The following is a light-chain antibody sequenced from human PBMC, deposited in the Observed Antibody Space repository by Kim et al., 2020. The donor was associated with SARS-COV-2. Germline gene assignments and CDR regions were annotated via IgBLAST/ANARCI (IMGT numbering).Light chain of an antibody. CDR2: DVT. Sequence: GHGFTIACTGSKSDIGGYNYVSWYQQHPGKAPKLIIYDVTKRPSGVSDRFSGSKSGNTASLIISGLQADDEADYYCSSYTSSKTWVFGGGTKLTVL. J-gene: IGLJ3*02. CDR3: SSYTSSKTWV. V-gene: IGLV2-14*03. CDR1: KSDIGGYNY.